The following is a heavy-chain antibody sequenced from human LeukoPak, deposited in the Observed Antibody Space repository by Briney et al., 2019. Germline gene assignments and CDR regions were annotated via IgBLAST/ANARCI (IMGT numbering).Heavy chain of an antibody. V-gene: IGHV3-30*03. CDR1: GFTFSSYG. CDR2: ISCDGSNK. J-gene: IGHJ3*02. D-gene: IGHD6-13*01. Sequence: GGSLRLSCAASGFTFSSYGMHWVRQAPGKGLEWVAVISCDGSNKYYADSVKGRFTISRDNSKNTLYLQMNSLRAEDTAVYYCARDAFHYSSLQVDDAFDIWGQGTMVTVSS. CDR3: ARDAFHYSSLQVDDAFDI.